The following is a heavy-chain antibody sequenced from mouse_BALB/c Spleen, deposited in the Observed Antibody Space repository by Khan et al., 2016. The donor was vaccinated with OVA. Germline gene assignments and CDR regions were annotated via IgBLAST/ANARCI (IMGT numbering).Heavy chain of an antibody. V-gene: IGHV3-2*02. J-gene: IGHJ2*01. D-gene: IGHD2-10*02. CDR1: GYSITSDYA. CDR3: ARVYGGDFDY. CDR2: ISYSGNT. Sequence: EVQLQESGPGLVKPSQSLSLTCTVTGYSITSDYAWNWIRQFPGNKLDWMGYISYSGNTKSNPSLKSRISVTRDTSKNQIFLQLNSVTAEDTATYYCARVYGGDFDYWGQGTTLTVSS.